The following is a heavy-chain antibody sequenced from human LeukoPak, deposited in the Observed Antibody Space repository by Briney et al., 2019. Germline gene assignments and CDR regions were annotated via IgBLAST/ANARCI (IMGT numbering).Heavy chain of an antibody. Sequence: SVKASCKASGYTFTSYYMHWVRQAPGQGLEWMGGIIPIFGTANYAQKFQGRVTITADESTSTAYMELSSLRSEDTAVYYCARGRSALESTYYYDSSRGCYFDYWGQGTLVTVSS. CDR3: ARGRSALESTYYYDSSRGCYFDY. CDR1: GYTFTSYY. J-gene: IGHJ4*02. D-gene: IGHD3-22*01. V-gene: IGHV1-69*13. CDR2: IIPIFGTA.